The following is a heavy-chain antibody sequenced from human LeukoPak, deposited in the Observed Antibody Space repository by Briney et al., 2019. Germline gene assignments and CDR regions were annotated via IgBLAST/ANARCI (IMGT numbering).Heavy chain of an antibody. D-gene: IGHD3-22*01. CDR1: GFTVSSNY. J-gene: IGHJ5*02. V-gene: IGHV3-66*01. Sequence: GGSLRLSCAASGFTVSSNYMSWVRQAPGKGLEWVSSISGVGSTSYADSVKGRFTISRDNSRSTLYLQMDSLRPEDTAMYYCARSGYYYDSSGSSSWGQGTLVTASS. CDR3: ARSGYYYDSSGSSS. CDR2: ISGVGST.